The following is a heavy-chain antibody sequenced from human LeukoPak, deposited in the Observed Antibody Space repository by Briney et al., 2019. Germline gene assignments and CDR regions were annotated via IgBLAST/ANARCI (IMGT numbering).Heavy chain of an antibody. CDR1: GFTFSSSP. CDR2: ISSNGGST. J-gene: IGHJ4*02. D-gene: IGHD4-23*01. V-gene: IGHV3-64*01. CDR3: ARKGGRNSPLGY. Sequence: GGSLRLSCAASGFTFSSSPMHWVRQAPGKGLEYVSAISSNGGSTYYANSVKGRFTISRDNSKDSLYLQMNSLRAEDTAVYYCARKGGRNSPLGYWGQGTLVTVSS.